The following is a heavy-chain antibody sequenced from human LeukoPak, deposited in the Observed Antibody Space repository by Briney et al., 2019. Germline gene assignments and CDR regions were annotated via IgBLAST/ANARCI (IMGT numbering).Heavy chain of an antibody. J-gene: IGHJ4*02. CDR1: GGSISSGGYY. Sequence: SETLSLTCTVSGGSISSGGYYWSWIRQHPGKGLEWIGYIYYSGGTYYNPSLKSRVTISVDTSKNQFSLKLSSVTAADTAVYYCAYVVGATMSFDYWGQGTLVTVSS. CDR2: IYYSGGT. CDR3: AYVVGATMSFDY. V-gene: IGHV4-31*03. D-gene: IGHD1-26*01.